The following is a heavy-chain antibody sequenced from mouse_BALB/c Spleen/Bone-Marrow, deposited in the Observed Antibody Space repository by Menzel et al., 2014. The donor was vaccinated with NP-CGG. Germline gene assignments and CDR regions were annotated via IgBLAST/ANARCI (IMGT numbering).Heavy chain of an antibody. CDR2: LFPYDSET. V-gene: IGHV1-61*01. D-gene: IGHD2-4*01. Sequence: VKLMESGAELVRPGASVKLSCKASGSTFTIYWIYVVKQIPEQCLACLGRLFPYDSETHDNQKVKDKAILTVDKSSSTAYMQLSSLTSEDSAVYYCARGRDYDVFAYWGQGTLVTVDA. CDR3: ARGRDYDVFAY. J-gene: IGHJ3*01. CDR1: GSTFTIYW.